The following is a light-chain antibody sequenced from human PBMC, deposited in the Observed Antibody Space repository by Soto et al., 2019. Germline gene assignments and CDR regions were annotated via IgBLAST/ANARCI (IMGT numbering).Light chain of an antibody. V-gene: IGKV1-33*01. CDR1: QDIDKY. Sequence: DIRMTQSPSSLSAYVGDRVTITCQPSQDIDKYFNWYQQKTGKAPKLLIDDASNLETGVPSRFSGSGSGTDFTFTISSLQPEDFATYYCQQYDNLPLTFGQGTRLEIK. CDR2: DAS. J-gene: IGKJ5*01. CDR3: QQYDNLPLT.